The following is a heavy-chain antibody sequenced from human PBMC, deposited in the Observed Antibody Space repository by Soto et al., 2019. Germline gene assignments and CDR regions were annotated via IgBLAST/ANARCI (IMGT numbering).Heavy chain of an antibody. D-gene: IGHD3-3*01. Sequence: PSEVLSVACTVGDGSICSSRYYWGWIRQPPGKRLEWVGTVYYSGSTYYNPSLKSRVTISVDTSKNQSSLKLSSVTAADTAVYYCARGKAAQAPLTIFGVVINRYYYYGMDVWGQGTTATDSS. J-gene: IGHJ6*02. CDR3: ARGKAAQAPLTIFGVVINRYYYYGMDV. CDR1: DGSICSSRYY. CDR2: VYYSGST. V-gene: IGHV4-39*01.